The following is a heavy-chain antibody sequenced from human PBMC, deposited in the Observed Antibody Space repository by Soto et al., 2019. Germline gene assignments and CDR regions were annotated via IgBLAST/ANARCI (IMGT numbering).Heavy chain of an antibody. CDR2: IYNSGST. Sequence: SETLSLTCTVSGGSVSSGSYYWSWIRQPPGKGLEWIGYIYNSGSTNYNPSLKSRVTISVDTSKNQFSLKLSSVTAADTAVYYCARDSPEYSNWYYFDYWGQGTLVTVSS. CDR1: GGSVSSGSYY. J-gene: IGHJ4*02. D-gene: IGHD4-4*01. V-gene: IGHV4-61*01. CDR3: ARDSPEYSNWYYFDY.